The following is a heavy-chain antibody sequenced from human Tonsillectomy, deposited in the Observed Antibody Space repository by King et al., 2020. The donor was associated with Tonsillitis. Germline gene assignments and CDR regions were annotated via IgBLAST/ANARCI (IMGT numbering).Heavy chain of an antibody. V-gene: IGHV3-9*01. CDR1: GFIFNDYA. CDR3: AKGKHYDILTGSDY. D-gene: IGHD3-9*01. Sequence: ESGGGLVQPGRSLRLSCAVSGFIFNDYAMHWVRQAPGKGLEWVSGISWNSGSIAYGDSVKGRFTISRDSAKNSLHLQMNSLRPEDTALYYCAKGKHYDILTGSDYWGQGTLVTVSS. CDR2: ISWNSGSI. J-gene: IGHJ4*02.